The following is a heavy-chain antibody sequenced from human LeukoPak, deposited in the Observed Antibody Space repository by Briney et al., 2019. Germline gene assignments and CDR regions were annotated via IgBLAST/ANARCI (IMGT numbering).Heavy chain of an antibody. J-gene: IGHJ5*02. CDR1: GYTFTSYY. D-gene: IGHD4-23*01. CDR2: INPSGGST. CDR3: ARDNSVEDTAWWFDP. V-gene: IGHV1-46*01. Sequence: ASVKVSCKASGYTFTSYYMYWVRQAPGQGLEWMGIINPSGGSTSYAQKFQGRVTMTRDMSTSTDYMELSSLRSEDTAVYYCARDNSVEDTAWWFDPWGQGTLVTVSS.